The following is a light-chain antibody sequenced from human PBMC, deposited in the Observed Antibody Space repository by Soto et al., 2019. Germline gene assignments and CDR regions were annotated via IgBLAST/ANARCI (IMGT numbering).Light chain of an antibody. CDR3: QRANSFPIT. CDR2: AAS. CDR1: QGISSW. J-gene: IGKJ5*01. Sequence: DLQMTHSRSSVSASLGDRVTISCRASQGISSWLAWYQQKPGKAPNLLIFAASSLQSGVPSRFSGSGSGTDFTLTISSLQPEDFATYYCQRANSFPITFGQGTRLEIK. V-gene: IGKV1D-12*01.